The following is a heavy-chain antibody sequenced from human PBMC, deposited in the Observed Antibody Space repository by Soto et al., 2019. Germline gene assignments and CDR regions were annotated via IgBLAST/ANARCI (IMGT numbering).Heavy chain of an antibody. CDR1: GFTFSSYA. V-gene: IGHV3-23*01. D-gene: IGHD6-13*01. CDR2: ISGSGGST. CDR3: AKDREDSSSWFDY. Sequence: GGSLRLSCAASGFTFSSYAMSWVRQAPGKGLEWVSAISGSGGSTCYADSVKGRFTISRDNSKNTLYLQMNSLRAEDTAVYYRAKDREDSSSWFDYWGQGTLVTVSS. J-gene: IGHJ4*02.